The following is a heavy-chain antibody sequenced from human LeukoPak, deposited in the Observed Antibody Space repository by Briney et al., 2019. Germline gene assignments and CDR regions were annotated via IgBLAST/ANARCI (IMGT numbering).Heavy chain of an antibody. D-gene: IGHD6-19*01. Sequence: ASVKVSCKASGYTFTGYYMHWVRQAPGQGLEWMGWINPNSGGTNYAQKFQGWVTMTRDTSISTAYMELSRLRSDDTAVYYCARDLRIAVAGKGKIDYWGQGTLVTVSS. CDR1: GYTFTGYY. CDR3: ARDLRIAVAGKGKIDY. V-gene: IGHV1-2*04. CDR2: INPNSGGT. J-gene: IGHJ4*02.